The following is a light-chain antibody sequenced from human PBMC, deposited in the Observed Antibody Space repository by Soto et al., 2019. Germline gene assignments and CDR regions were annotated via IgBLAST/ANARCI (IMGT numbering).Light chain of an antibody. V-gene: IGKV1-5*03. Sequence: EIRMRQSPATLSASVGDRVTITCRASQSISNWLAWYQQKPGKAPKLLIYLASSLEGGVPSRFSGSGSGTEFTLTISSLQPDDFATYYCQQYNRYPCTFGQGTKVDIK. CDR3: QQYNRYPCT. J-gene: IGKJ1*01. CDR1: QSISNW. CDR2: LAS.